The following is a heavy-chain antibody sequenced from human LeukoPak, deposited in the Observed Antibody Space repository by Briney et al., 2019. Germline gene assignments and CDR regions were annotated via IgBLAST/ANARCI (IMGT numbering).Heavy chain of an antibody. V-gene: IGHV1-69*13. Sequence: ASVKVSCKASGGTFSSYAISWVRQPPGQGLEWMGGIIPIFGTANYAQKFQGRVTITADESTSTAYMELSSLRSEDTAVYYCARVPYYYDSSGYYPDRYYYYYMDVWGKGTTVTVSS. J-gene: IGHJ6*03. D-gene: IGHD3-22*01. CDR3: ARVPYYYDSSGYYPDRYYYYYMDV. CDR2: IIPIFGTA. CDR1: GGTFSSYA.